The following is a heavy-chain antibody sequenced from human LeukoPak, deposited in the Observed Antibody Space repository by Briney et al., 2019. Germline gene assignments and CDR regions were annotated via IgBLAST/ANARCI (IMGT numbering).Heavy chain of an antibody. CDR2: ISYDGSNK. Sequence: HPGGSLRLSCAASGFTFSSYGMHWVRQAPGKGLEWVAVISYDGSNKYYADSVKGRFTISRDNSKNTLYLQMNSLRAEDTAVYYCARGVPYDSWSGPHYSDYWGQGTLVTVSS. CDR3: ARGVPYDSWSGPHYSDY. V-gene: IGHV3-30*03. D-gene: IGHD3-3*01. J-gene: IGHJ4*02. CDR1: GFTFSSYG.